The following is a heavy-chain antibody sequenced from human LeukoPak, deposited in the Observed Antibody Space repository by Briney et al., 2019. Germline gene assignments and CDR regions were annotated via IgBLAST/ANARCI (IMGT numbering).Heavy chain of an antibody. V-gene: IGHV4-4*07. CDR1: GGSISIYY. J-gene: IGHJ6*03. CDR2: IFTSGIT. CDR3: ARESSGSYYNPPGYMDV. Sequence: SETLSLTCTVSGGSISIYYWNWIRQPAGKGLEWIGRIFTSGITNYNPSLKSRVTMSVVTSKNQFSLNLSSVTAADTAVYYCARESSGSYYNPPGYMDVWGKGTTVTVSS. D-gene: IGHD3-10*01.